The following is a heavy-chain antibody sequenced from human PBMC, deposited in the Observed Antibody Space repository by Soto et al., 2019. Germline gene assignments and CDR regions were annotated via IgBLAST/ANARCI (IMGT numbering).Heavy chain of an antibody. D-gene: IGHD6-13*01. Sequence: GGSLRLSCAASGFTFDDYAMHWVRQVPGEGLEWVSGINWNSCSIGYGDSVKGRFAISRDNAKNSLHLQMNDLSAEDTAFYYCVKDESINWYSGHFRHWGQGTLVTVSS. V-gene: IGHV3-9*01. J-gene: IGHJ1*01. CDR2: INWNSCSI. CDR3: VKDESINWYSGHFRH. CDR1: GFTFDDYA.